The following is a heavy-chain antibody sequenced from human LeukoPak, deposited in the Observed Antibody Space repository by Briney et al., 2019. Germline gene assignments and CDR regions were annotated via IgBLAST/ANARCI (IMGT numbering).Heavy chain of an antibody. V-gene: IGHV4-59*08. D-gene: IGHD2-15*01. CDR2: IYNSGST. J-gene: IGHJ5*02. CDR3: ASAGGYCRGGSCYTNWFDP. CDR1: GGSISRYY. Sequence: PSETLSLTCTVSGGSISRYYWSWIRQPPGKGLEWIGYIYNSGSTDYNPSLKSRVTISVDMSKNQFSLKLSSVTAADTAVYYCASAGGYCRGGSCYTNWFDPWGQGTLVTVSS.